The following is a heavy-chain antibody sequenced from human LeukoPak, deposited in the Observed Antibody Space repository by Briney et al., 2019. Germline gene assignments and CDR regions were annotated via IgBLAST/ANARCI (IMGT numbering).Heavy chain of an antibody. J-gene: IGHJ4*02. CDR2: IYSAGST. CDR3: ARGGHTYGREDY. CDR1: GFTVSSIY. V-gene: IGHV3-53*01. Sequence: GGSLRLSWAASGFTVSSIYMSWVRQAPGKGLGWVSLIYSAGSTYYADSGKGRFTISRDNSKNTVYLQMNSLRAEDTAVSYCARGGHTYGREDYWGQGTLVTVPS. D-gene: IGHD5-18*01.